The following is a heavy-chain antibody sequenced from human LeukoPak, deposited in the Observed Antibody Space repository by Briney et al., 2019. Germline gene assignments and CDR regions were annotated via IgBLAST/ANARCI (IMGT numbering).Heavy chain of an antibody. CDR1: GFTFSSYW. Sequence: AGGSLRLSCAASGFTFSSYWMSWVRQAPGKGLEWVANIKHDGIEMNYADSAKGRFTISRDNAKNSLYLQMTSLRAEDTALYYCTRATGWYPDYWGQGTLITVSS. D-gene: IGHD6-19*01. V-gene: IGHV3-7*01. J-gene: IGHJ4*02. CDR3: TRATGWYPDY. CDR2: IKHDGIEM.